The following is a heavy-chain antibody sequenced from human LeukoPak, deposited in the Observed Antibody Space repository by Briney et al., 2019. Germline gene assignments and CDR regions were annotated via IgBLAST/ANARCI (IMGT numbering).Heavy chain of an antibody. CDR3: ARGIIAAESDWFDP. CDR1: GYSISSGYY. D-gene: IGHD6-13*01. J-gene: IGHJ5*02. Sequence: SETLSLTCTVSGYSISSGYYWGWIRQPPGKGLEWIGSIYYSGSTYYNPSLKSRVTISVDTSKNQFSLKLSSVTAADTAVYYCARGIIAAESDWFDPWGQGTLVTVSS. V-gene: IGHV4-38-2*02. CDR2: IYYSGST.